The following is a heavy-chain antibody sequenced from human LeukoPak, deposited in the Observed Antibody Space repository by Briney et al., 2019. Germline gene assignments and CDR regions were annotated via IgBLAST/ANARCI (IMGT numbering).Heavy chain of an antibody. D-gene: IGHD1-26*01. CDR1: GGSISTTDFD. CDR2: ISSSGKS. V-gene: IGHV4-39*01. J-gene: IGHJ4*02. Sequence: SETLSLTCAVSGGSISTTDFDWAWIRQPPGQGLEWIATISSSGKSYYNPYLMSRVTISVDTSKNQFSLDVTSVTAADTGLFYCARFKGGTGFDYWGRGILVIVS. CDR3: ARFKGGTGFDY.